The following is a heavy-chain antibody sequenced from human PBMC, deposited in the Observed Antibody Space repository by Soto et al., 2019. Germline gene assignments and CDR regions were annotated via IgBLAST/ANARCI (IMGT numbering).Heavy chain of an antibody. CDR3: ARGDYGTGGYPFPYFDY. V-gene: IGHV1-2*02. CDR2: INPDSGAT. Sequence: HEHLVQSGAEVKRPGASLKVSCKVSGYSFTGYYIHWVRQAPGQGLEWMGWINPDSGATNYAQNFQGRVTLTSDTSISTASMDLTSLTSDDTAVYYCARGDYGTGGYPFPYFDYWGQGTLVIVSS. D-gene: IGHD2-8*02. CDR1: GYSFTGYY. J-gene: IGHJ4*02.